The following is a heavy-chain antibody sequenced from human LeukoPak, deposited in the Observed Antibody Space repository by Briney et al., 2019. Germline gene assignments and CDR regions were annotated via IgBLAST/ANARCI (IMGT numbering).Heavy chain of an antibody. CDR2: INPNSGGT. V-gene: IGHV1-2*02. D-gene: IGHD5-12*01. CDR3: ARESPVEMATIANFGY. J-gene: IGHJ4*02. CDR1: GYTFTDYY. Sequence: EASVKVSCKASGYTFTDYYIHWVRQAPGQGLEWMGWINPNSGGTNYAQKFQGRVTMTRGTSISTAYMELSRLRSDDTAVYYCARESPVEMATIANFGYWGQGTLVTVSS.